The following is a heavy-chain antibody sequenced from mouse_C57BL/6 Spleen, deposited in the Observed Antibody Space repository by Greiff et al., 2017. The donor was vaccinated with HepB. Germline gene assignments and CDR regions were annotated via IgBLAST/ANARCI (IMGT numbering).Heavy chain of an antibody. CDR2: IRNKANGYTT. J-gene: IGHJ4*01. CDR3: ARYSQLGLYAMDY. V-gene: IGHV7-3*01. D-gene: IGHD4-1*02. Sequence: EVQLVESGGGLVQPGGSLSLSCAASGFTFTDYYISWVRQPPGKALEWLGFIRNKANGYTTEYSASVKGRFTISRDNYQSILYLQMNALRAEDSATYYCARYSQLGLYAMDYWGQGTSVTVSS. CDR1: GFTFTDYY.